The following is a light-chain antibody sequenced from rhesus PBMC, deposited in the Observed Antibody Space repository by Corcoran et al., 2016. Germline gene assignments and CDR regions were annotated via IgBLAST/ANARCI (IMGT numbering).Light chain of an antibody. V-gene: IGKV1-74*01. CDR2: KAS. Sequence: DIQMTQSPSSLSASVGDRVSITCRASENVNNYLNWYHQKPGKAPKLLIYKASTLQSGVPSRFCVSGSGTDYTFTISSLQPEDVATYYGQHGYGTPYTFGQGTKVEIK. CDR1: ENVNNY. J-gene: IGKJ2*01. CDR3: QHGYGTPYT.